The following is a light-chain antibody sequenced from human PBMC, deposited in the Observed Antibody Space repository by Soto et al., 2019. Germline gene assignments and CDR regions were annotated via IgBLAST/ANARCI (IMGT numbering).Light chain of an antibody. CDR2: LGS. CDR3: MQALQIPMT. Sequence: DIVMSQSPVTLPVTPGEPASISCRSSQSLLNYKGYVYLDWYVQKPGQSPQLLIYLGSNRASGVPARLSGSVSGTDFTLEISRVEAEDVGIYYCMQALQIPMTFGAGTRVDI. CDR1: QSLLNYKGYVY. V-gene: IGKV2-28*01. J-gene: IGKJ4*01.